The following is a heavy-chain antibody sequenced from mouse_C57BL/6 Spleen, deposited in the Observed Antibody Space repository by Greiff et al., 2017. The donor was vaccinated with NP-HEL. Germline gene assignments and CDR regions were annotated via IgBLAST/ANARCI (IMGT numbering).Heavy chain of an antibody. J-gene: IGHJ4*01. V-gene: IGHV1-82*01. Sequence: VQLQQSGPELVKPGASVKISCKASGYAFSSSWMNWVKQRPGKGLEWIGRIYPGDGDTNYNGKFKGKATLTADKSSSTAYMQLSSLTSDDSAVYFCARGDGYLYYYAMDYWGQGTSVTVSS. CDR2: IYPGDGDT. CDR3: ARGDGYLYYYAMDY. CDR1: GYAFSSSW. D-gene: IGHD2-3*01.